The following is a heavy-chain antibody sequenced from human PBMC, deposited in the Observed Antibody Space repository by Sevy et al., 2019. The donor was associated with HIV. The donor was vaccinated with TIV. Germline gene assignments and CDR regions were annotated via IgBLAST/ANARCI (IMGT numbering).Heavy chain of an antibody. CDR3: ARVPPERAFDI. CDR2: ISYDGSNQ. Sequence: GGSLRLSCAASGVAFSSYAMHWVRQAPDKGLEWVAVISYDGSNQEYADSVKGRFTISRDNSKNTLYLQMNSLRVEDTAVYYCARVPPERAFDIWGQGTMVTVSS. V-gene: IGHV3-30*04. CDR1: GVAFSSYA. J-gene: IGHJ3*02.